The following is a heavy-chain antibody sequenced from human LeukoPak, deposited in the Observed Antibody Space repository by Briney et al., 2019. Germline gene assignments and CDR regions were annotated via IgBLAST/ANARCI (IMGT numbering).Heavy chain of an antibody. D-gene: IGHD2-15*01. CDR1: GGSISNYY. J-gene: IGHJ4*02. CDR2: IYYSGST. CDR3: ARYCSGVSCYSRALDY. Sequence: PSETLSLTCTVSGGSISNYYWSWIRQPPGKGLEWIGYIYYSGSTSYNPSLKSRVTISVDTSKNQFSLRLGSVTAADTAVYFCARYCSGVSCYSRALDYWGQGTLVTVSS. V-gene: IGHV4-59*01.